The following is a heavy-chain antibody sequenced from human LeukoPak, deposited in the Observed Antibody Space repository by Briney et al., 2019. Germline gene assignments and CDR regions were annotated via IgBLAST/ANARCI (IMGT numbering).Heavy chain of an antibody. CDR1: GFTFSSYA. CDR3: AKLPTVTTSMDY. D-gene: IGHD4-17*01. Sequence: GGSLRLSCAASGFTFSSYAMSWVRQAPGKGLEWVSAISGSGGSTYYADSVKGRFTIPRDNSKNTLYLQMNSLRAEDTAVYYCAKLPTVTTSMDYWGQGTLVTVSS. V-gene: IGHV3-23*01. J-gene: IGHJ4*02. CDR2: ISGSGGST.